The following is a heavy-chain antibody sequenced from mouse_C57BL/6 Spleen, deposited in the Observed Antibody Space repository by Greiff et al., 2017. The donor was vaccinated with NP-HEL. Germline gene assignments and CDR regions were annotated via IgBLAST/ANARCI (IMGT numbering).Heavy chain of an antibody. CDR2: IRRNSNNYAT. CDR1: GFSFNTYA. Sequence: EVQLQESGGGLVQPKGSLKLSCAASGFSFNTYAMNWVRQAPGQGLEWVARIRRNSNNYATYYADSVKDRFTISRDDSESMLYLQMNNLKTEDTAMYYCVRYYFDYWGQGTTLTVSS. J-gene: IGHJ2*01. V-gene: IGHV10-1*01. CDR3: VRYYFDY.